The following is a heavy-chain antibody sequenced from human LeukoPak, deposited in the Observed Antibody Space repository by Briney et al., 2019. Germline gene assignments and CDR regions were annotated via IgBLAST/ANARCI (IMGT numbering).Heavy chain of an antibody. V-gene: IGHV4-39*01. CDR1: VVSISSINCF. CDR2: ISESART. D-gene: IGHD2-21*02. J-gene: IGHJ5*01. CDR3: ARRPGDSNGRWFDS. Sequence: PSETLSLTCNVCVVSISSINCFSGCIRQPPQKGLEWIGSISESARTFYNPSLNGLVSMSVYTSKNEFSLHLPSVTAADTAVYYCARRPGDSNGRWFDSWGQGTLVTVSS.